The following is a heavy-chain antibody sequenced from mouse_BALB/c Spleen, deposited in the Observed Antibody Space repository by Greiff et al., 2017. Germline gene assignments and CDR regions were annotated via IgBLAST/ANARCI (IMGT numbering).Heavy chain of an antibody. CDR3: ARANYDYDEGVAY. CDR2: INPYYGST. J-gene: IGHJ3*01. Sequence: VQMQQTGPELVKPGASVKISCKASGYSFTDYIMLWVKQSHGKSLEWIGNINPYYGSTSYNLKFKGKATLTVDKSSSTAYMQLNSLTSEDSAVYDCARANYDYDEGVAYWGQGTLVTVSA. CDR1: GYSFTDYI. D-gene: IGHD2-4*01. V-gene: IGHV1-39*01.